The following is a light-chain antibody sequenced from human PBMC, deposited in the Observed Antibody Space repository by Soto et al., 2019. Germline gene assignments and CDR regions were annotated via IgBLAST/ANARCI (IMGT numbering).Light chain of an antibody. CDR2: DAS. V-gene: IGKV3-11*01. Sequence: VLAQSPATLSLSPGDRATLSCRASQTIGNHLAWYQQKPGQAPRLLIYDASNRATGIPARFSGSGSGTHFTLPISRLEPEGSAIYYCQQRSDWPTFGVGTKVEIK. CDR1: QTIGNH. CDR3: QQRSDWPT. J-gene: IGKJ4*01.